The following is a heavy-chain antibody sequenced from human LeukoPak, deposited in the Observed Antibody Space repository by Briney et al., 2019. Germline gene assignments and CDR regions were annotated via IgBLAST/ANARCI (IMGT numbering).Heavy chain of an antibody. CDR2: ISAYNGNT. J-gene: IGHJ4*02. CDR3: ARDDVSGSYNRFDY. D-gene: IGHD1-26*01. Sequence: ASVKVSCKASGYTSISDGISWVRQAPGQWLEWMGRISAYNGNTNYAQKLQGRVTMTTDTSTSTAYMELRSLRSDDTAVYYCARDDVSGSYNRFDYWGQGTLVTVSS. V-gene: IGHV1-18*01. CDR1: GYTSISDG.